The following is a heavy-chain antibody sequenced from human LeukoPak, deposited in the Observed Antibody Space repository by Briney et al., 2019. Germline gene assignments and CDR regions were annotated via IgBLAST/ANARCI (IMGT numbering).Heavy chain of an antibody. D-gene: IGHD6-19*01. CDR2: ISAYNGNT. V-gene: IGHV1-18*01. CDR3: ARGKQWLELDAFDT. Sequence: ASVKVSCKASGGTFSSYAISWVRQAPGQGLEWMGWISAYNGNTNYAQKLQGRVTMTTDTSTSTAHMELRSLRSDDTAVYYCARGKQWLELDAFDTWGQGTMVTVSS. J-gene: IGHJ3*02. CDR1: GGTFSSYA.